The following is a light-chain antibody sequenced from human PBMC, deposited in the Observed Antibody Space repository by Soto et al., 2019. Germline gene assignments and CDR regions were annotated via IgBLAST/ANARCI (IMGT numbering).Light chain of an antibody. CDR2: EVT. V-gene: IGLV2-14*01. CDR1: SSDIGAYDY. J-gene: IGLJ1*01. Sequence: QSALTQAASVSGSPGQSIGISCTGTSSDIGAYDYVSWYQQHPDKAPKLIIYEVTKRPSGVSTRFSGSKSGNTASLTISGLQAEDEGDYYCGSHTSGSTRVFGTGTKVTVL. CDR3: GSHTSGSTRV.